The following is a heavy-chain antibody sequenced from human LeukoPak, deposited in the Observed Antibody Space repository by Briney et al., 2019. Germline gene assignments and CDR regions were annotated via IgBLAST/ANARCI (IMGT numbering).Heavy chain of an antibody. D-gene: IGHD5/OR15-5a*01. V-gene: IGHV4-59*04. CDR2: IYHSGIT. Sequence: SETLSLTCTVSGGSISSYYWGWIRQPPGKGLEWIGNIYHSGITYYNHFNSSLKSRVTISIDTSKNQFSLRLTSVTAAETAVYFCATLVSTRYYFDYWGQGTLVTVSS. CDR3: ATLVSTRYYFDY. J-gene: IGHJ4*02. CDR1: GGSISSYY.